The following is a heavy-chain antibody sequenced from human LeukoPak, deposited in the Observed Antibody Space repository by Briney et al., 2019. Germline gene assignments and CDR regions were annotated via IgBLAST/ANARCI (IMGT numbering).Heavy chain of an antibody. CDR3: TRGGELMNF. CDR2: SNDSGGT. CDR1: GGTFSGYY. V-gene: IGHV4-34*01. Sequence: SETLSLTCAVYGGTFSGYYWSWIRQPPGKRLEWVGESNDSGGTNYNPSLKSRVTISIDASKNQFSLRLSSVTAADTAVYYCTRGGELMNFWGQGTLVTVSS. D-gene: IGHD1-26*01. J-gene: IGHJ4*02.